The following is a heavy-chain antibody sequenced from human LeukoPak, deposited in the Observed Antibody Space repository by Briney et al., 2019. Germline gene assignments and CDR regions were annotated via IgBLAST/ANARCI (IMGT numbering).Heavy chain of an antibody. D-gene: IGHD6-19*01. V-gene: IGHV3-11*01. Sequence: GGSLRLSCAASGFTFSDYYMSWIRQAPGKGLEWVSYISSSGSSIYYADSVKGRFTISRDNAKNSLFLQMNSLRAEDTAVYYCARGGYSSGWYSSPDYWGQGTLVTVSS. CDR3: ARGGYSSGWYSSPDY. CDR1: GFTFSDYY. CDR2: ISSSGSSI. J-gene: IGHJ4*02.